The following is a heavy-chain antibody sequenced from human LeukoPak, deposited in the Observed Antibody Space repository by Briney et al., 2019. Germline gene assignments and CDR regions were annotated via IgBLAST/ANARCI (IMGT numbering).Heavy chain of an antibody. CDR2: IYYNGST. Sequence: SETLSLTCTVSGGSISSYYWSWIRQPPGKGLEWIGNIYYNGSTNYNPSLKSRVTMSVDTSKNQFSLKLSSVTAADTAVYYCARDYDFWSGYPFDPWGQGTLVTVSS. D-gene: IGHD3-3*01. CDR1: GGSISSYY. V-gene: IGHV4-59*12. J-gene: IGHJ5*02. CDR3: ARDYDFWSGYPFDP.